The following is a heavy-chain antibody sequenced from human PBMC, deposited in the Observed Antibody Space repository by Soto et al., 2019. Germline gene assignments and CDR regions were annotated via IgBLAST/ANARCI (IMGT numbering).Heavy chain of an antibody. Sequence: SLRLSCAFSGFSVVNYAMNWFRQAPGKGLEWVSGLSGSGTSTYYADSVKGRFTISRDNSRDTLFLQMNSLTADDTAVYYCAKATTNGGWFNPFDSWGQGALVTVSS. CDR1: GFSVVNYA. CDR2: LSGSGTST. J-gene: IGHJ4*02. D-gene: IGHD6-19*01. CDR3: AKATTNGGWFNPFDS. V-gene: IGHV3-23*01.